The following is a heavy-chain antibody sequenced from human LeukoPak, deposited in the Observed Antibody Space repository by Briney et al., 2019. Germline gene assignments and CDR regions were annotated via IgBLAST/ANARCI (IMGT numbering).Heavy chain of an antibody. Sequence: SETLSLTCAVYGGSFSGYYWSWIRQPPGKGLEWIGEINHSGSTNYNPSLKSRVTISVDTSKNQFSLKLSSVTAADTAVYYCARRRQFYYYDSSGYYGSFDYWGQGTLVTVFS. D-gene: IGHD3-22*01. CDR3: ARRRQFYYYDSSGYYGSFDY. CDR2: INHSGST. V-gene: IGHV4-34*01. J-gene: IGHJ4*02. CDR1: GGSFSGYY.